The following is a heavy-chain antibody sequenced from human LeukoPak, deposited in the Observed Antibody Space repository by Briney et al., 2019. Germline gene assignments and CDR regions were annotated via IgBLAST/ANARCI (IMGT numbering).Heavy chain of an antibody. Sequence: GGSLRLSCAASGFTFSSYAMSWVRQAPGKGLEWVALISYDGSSKYYADSVKGRLTVSRDNSKNTLYLQMNSLRAEDTGVYYCAKEYEVNYYDSSGPDYWGQGTLVTVSS. J-gene: IGHJ4*02. D-gene: IGHD3-22*01. CDR3: AKEYEVNYYDSSGPDY. CDR1: GFTFSSYA. V-gene: IGHV3-30*18. CDR2: ISYDGSSK.